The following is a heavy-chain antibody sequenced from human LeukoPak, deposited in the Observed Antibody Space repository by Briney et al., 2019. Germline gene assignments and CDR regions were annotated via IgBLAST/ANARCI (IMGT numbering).Heavy chain of an antibody. J-gene: IGHJ4*02. CDR2: TNSDGSST. D-gene: IGHD3-22*01. CDR1: GFTFSSYW. CDR3: ARPMYYYDSSGYDY. V-gene: IGHV3-74*01. Sequence: GGSLRLSCAASGFTFSSYWMHWVRQAPGKGLVWVSRTNSDGSSTSYADSVKGRFTISRDNAKNTLYLQMNSLRAEDTAVYYCARPMYYYDSSGYDYWGQGTLVTVSS.